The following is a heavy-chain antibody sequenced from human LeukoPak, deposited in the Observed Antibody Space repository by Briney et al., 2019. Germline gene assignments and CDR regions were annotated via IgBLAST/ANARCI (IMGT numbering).Heavy chain of an antibody. Sequence: PSETLSLTCTVSGGSISSTGYYWAWIRQPPGKGLEWIGSIYYSGTTYYNPSLKRRVTISVDTSKNQFSLKLSSVTAADTAVYYCARGGVSGWYGGAFDIWGQGTMVTVSS. D-gene: IGHD6-19*01. V-gene: IGHV4-39*01. CDR1: GGSISSTGYY. CDR2: IYYSGTT. J-gene: IGHJ3*02. CDR3: ARGGVSGWYGGAFDI.